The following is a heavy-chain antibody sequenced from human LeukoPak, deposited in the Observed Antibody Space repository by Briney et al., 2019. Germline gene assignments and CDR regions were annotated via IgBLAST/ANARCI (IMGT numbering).Heavy chain of an antibody. J-gene: IGHJ4*02. D-gene: IGHD3-3*01. CDR3: AARRYDFWSGDFCD. Sequence: SVKVSCKASGYTFTSYDINWMRQAPGQGLEWMGRINPIFGTANYAQKFQGTVTSTTDESTSTAYRVLSSLRSEDTAVYYCAARRYDFWSGDFCDWGQGALVTVSS. CDR1: GYTFTSYD. CDR2: INPIFGTA. V-gene: IGHV1-69*05.